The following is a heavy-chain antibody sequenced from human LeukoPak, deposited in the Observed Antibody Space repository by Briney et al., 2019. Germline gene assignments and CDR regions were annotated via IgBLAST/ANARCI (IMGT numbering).Heavy chain of an antibody. CDR2: ISWNGGGM. Sequence: GGSLRLSCAASGFTFDAYAMHWVRQAPGKGLEWVSGISWNGGGMGYAVSVKGRFTISRDNAKNSLYLQMNSLRDEDAALYYCAKDITGGRSSPYFDSWGQGTLVTVSS. D-gene: IGHD6-6*01. CDR3: AKDITGGRSSPYFDS. V-gene: IGHV3-9*01. CDR1: GFTFDAYA. J-gene: IGHJ4*02.